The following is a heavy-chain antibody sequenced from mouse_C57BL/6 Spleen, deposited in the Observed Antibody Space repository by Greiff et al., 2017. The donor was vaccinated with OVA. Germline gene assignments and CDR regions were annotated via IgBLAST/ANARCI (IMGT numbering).Heavy chain of an antibody. J-gene: IGHJ4*01. CDR1: GYTFTSYW. CDR2: IDPSDSYT. V-gene: IGHV1-69*01. D-gene: IGHD1-1*01. CDR3: AGGYYGRAMDY. Sequence: QVQLQQPGAELVMPGASVKLSCKASGYTFTSYWMHWVKQRPGQGLEWIGEIDPSDSYTNYNQKFKGKSTLTVDKSSSTAYMQLSSLTSEDSAVYHCAGGYYGRAMDYWGQGTSVTVSS.